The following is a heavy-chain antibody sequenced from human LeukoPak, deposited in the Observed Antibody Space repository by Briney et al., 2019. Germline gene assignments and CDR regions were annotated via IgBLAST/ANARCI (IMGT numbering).Heavy chain of an antibody. D-gene: IGHD5-24*01. J-gene: IGHJ3*02. CDR1: GYTFTGYY. V-gene: IGHV1-46*01. CDR3: ARDAAEMATISRNAFDI. Sequence: VASVKVSCKASGYTFTGYYMHWVRQAPGQGLEWMGIINPSGGSTSYAQKFQGRVTMTRDMSTSTVYMELSSLRSEDTAVYYCARDAAEMATISRNAFDIWGQGTMVTVSS. CDR2: INPSGGST.